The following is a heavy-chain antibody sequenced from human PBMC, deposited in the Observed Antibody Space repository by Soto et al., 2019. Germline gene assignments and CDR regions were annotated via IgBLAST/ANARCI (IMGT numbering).Heavy chain of an antibody. CDR1: GGSISSGGYY. Sequence: QVQLQESGPGLVKPSQTLSLTCTVSGGSISSGGYYWSWIRQHPGKGLEWIGYIYYSGSTYYNPSPXSXXTISVATSKNQSSLKLTSVTAADTAVYYCARSVFPWGQGTLVTVSS. CDR3: ARSVFP. J-gene: IGHJ5*02. V-gene: IGHV4-31*03. CDR2: IYYSGST.